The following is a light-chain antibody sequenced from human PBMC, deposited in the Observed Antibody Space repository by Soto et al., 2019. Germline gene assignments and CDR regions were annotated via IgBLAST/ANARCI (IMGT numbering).Light chain of an antibody. J-gene: IGLJ2*01. CDR3: GTWDISLIAVV. CDR1: SSNIGNNY. CDR2: DSN. Sequence: QSVLTQPPSVSAAPGQKVTISCSGSSSNIGNNYVSWYQQLPGTAPKLLIYDSNKRPSGIPDRFSGSKSGTSATLGITGLQTGDEADYYCGTWDISLIAVVFGGGTTLTVL. V-gene: IGLV1-51*01.